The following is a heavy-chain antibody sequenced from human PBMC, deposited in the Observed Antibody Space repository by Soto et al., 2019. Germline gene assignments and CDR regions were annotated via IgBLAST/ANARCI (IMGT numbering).Heavy chain of an antibody. V-gene: IGHV3-23*01. D-gene: IGHD5-18*01. CDR1: GFTFSTYG. CDR2: ITGGGGST. Sequence: PGGSLRLSCAASGFTFSTYGMHWVRQAPGKGLEWVSAITGGGGSTYYADSVKGRFTISRDNSKNTLYLQMNSLRAEDTAVYYCAFRKGTAMVPWGQGTLVTVSS. J-gene: IGHJ5*02. CDR3: AFRKGTAMVP.